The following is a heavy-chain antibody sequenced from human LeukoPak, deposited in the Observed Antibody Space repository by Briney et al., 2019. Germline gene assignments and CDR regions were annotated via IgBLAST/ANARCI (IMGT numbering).Heavy chain of an antibody. V-gene: IGHV3-23*01. D-gene: IGHD3-22*01. CDR3: AKDSSISGSSGYY. Sequence: GGSLRLSCAASGFTFSSYAMSWVRQAPGEGLEWVSAISGSGGSTYYADSVKGRFTISRDNSKNTLYLQMNSLRAEDTAVYYCAKDSSISGSSGYYWGQGTLVTVSS. CDR1: GFTFSSYA. J-gene: IGHJ4*02. CDR2: ISGSGGST.